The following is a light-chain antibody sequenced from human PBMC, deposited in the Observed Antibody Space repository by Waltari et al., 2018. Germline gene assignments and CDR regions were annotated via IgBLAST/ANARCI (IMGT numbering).Light chain of an antibody. Sequence: VLTHSPATLSLSPGDRATLSCRASQYIGDYLAWHQQKPGQPPRLLMSEASNRATGVPDRFSASGSGTDFTLTVSSLEPEDFAVYYCQNRRNWPLRTFGGGTKVEIK. CDR3: QNRRNWPLRT. CDR2: EAS. CDR1: QYIGDY. V-gene: IGKV3-11*01. J-gene: IGKJ4*01.